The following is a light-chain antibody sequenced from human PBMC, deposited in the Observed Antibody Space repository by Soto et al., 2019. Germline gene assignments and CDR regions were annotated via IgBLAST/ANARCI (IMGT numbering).Light chain of an antibody. CDR2: DDR. CDR1: DLRSKR. V-gene: IGLV3-21*02. J-gene: IGLJ1*01. CDR3: QVWDDSNGQQGV. Sequence: SYALTQPPSVSGAPGQTARITCGGNDLRSKRVHWYQQKPGQAPALVLYDDRYRPSGIPERFSDSKSGNTATLTISRVEAGDEAASFCQVWDDSNGQQGVFGTGTKVTVL.